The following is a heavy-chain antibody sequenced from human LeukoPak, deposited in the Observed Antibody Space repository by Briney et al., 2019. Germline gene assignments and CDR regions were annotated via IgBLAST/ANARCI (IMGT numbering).Heavy chain of an antibody. J-gene: IGHJ4*02. D-gene: IGHD2-21*02. CDR2: ISSSSSYI. CDR3: ARGGTYRRLLGY. Sequence: GGSLRLSCAASGFTFSSYSINWVRQAPGKGLEWVSSISSSSSYIYYADSVKGRFTISRDNAKNSLYLQMNSLRAEDTAVYYCARGGTYRRLLGYWGQGTLVTVSS. V-gene: IGHV3-21*01. CDR1: GFTFSSYS.